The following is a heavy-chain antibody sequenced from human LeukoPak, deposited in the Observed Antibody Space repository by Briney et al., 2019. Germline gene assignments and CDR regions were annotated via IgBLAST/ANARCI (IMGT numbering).Heavy chain of an antibody. J-gene: IGHJ4*02. CDR1: GFTFDDYA. D-gene: IGHD5-18*01. CDR3: ARVRYSSGEFDY. CDR2: ISWDGGST. V-gene: IGHV3-43D*03. Sequence: GGSLRLSCAASGFTFDDYAMHWVRQAPGKGLEWVSLISWDGGSTYYADSVKGRFTISRDNAKNSLYLQMNSLRAEDTAVYYCARVRYSSGEFDYWGQGTLVTVSS.